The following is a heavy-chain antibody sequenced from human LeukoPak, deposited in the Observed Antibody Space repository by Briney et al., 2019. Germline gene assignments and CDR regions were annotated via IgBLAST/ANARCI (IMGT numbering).Heavy chain of an antibody. CDR3: ARIGYCSSTSCYPYYMDV. CDR2: ISAYNGKT. V-gene: IGHV1-18*01. Sequence: ASVKVSCKASGYTFTSYGISWVRQAPGQGLEWMGWISAYNGKTNYAQKLQGRVTMTTDTSTSTAYMERRSLRSYDTAVYYCARIGYCSSTSCYPYYMDVWGKGTTVTVSS. J-gene: IGHJ6*03. CDR1: GYTFTSYG. D-gene: IGHD2-2*01.